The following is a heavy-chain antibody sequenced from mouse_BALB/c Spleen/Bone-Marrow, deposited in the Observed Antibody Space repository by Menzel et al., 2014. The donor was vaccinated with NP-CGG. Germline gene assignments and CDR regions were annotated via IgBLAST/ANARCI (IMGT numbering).Heavy chain of an antibody. D-gene: IGHD2-3*01. CDR2: INRNGGRT. V-gene: IGHV5-6-3*01. CDR3: ARDWGTYDGYYWYFDV. CDR1: GFTFSSYG. Sequence: EVKLVESGGGLVQPGGSLKLSCAASGFTFSSYGMSWVRQTPEKRLELVATINRNGGRTYYPDSVKGRFTISRDNAKNTLYLQMSSLKSEDTAMYYCARDWGTYDGYYWYFDVWGAGTTVTVSS. J-gene: IGHJ1*01.